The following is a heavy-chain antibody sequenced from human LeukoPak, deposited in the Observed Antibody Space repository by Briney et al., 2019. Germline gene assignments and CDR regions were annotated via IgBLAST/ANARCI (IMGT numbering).Heavy chain of an antibody. V-gene: IGHV3-7*01. CDR3: ARDPGSSAFDY. D-gene: IGHD5/OR15-5a*01. J-gene: IGHJ4*02. CDR2: INQDESVK. CDR1: GFTFTNYW. Sequence: GGSLRLSCTASGFTFTNYWMTWVRQAPGKGLEFVANINQDESVKNYVDSVKGRFTISRDNAENSLHLQMNSLRVEDTAVYYCARDPGSSAFDYWGQGTLVTVSS.